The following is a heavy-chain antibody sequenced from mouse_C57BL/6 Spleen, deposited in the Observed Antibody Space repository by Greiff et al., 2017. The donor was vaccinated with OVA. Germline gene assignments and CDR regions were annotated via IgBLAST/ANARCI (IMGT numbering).Heavy chain of an antibody. CDR1: GYTFTSYW. V-gene: IGHV1-55*01. D-gene: IGHD1-1*01. CDR3: ARGRDYDSFFDY. CDR2: IYPGSGST. J-gene: IGHJ2*01. Sequence: VQLQQPGAELVKPGASVKMSCKASGYTFTSYWITWVKQRPGQGLEWIGDIYPGSGSTNYNEKFKSKATLTVDKSSSTAYMQLRSLTSADSSVDYCARGRDYDSFFDYWGQGTTLTVSS.